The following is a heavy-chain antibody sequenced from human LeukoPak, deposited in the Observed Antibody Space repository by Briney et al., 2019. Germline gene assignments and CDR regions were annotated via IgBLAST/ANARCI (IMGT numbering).Heavy chain of an antibody. CDR2: ISYDGSNK. CDR3: AKGHLSHSGSSADY. D-gene: IGHD1-26*01. J-gene: IGHJ4*02. CDR1: GFTFSSYG. Sequence: PGGSLRLSCAASGFTFSSYGMHWVRQAPGKGLEWVAFISYDGSNKYYADSVKGRFTISRDNSKNTLYLQMNSLRAEDTAVYYCAKGHLSHSGSSADYWGQGTLVTVSS. V-gene: IGHV3-30*18.